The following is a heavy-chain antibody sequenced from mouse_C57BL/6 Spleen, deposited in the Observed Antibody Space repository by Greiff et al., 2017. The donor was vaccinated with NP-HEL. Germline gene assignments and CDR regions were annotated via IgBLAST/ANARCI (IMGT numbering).Heavy chain of an antibody. V-gene: IGHV1-80*01. CDR3: AIIYYEAWFAY. Sequence: VKLVESGAELVKPGASVKISCKASGYAFSSYWMNWVKQRPGKGLEWIGQIYPGDGDTNYNGKFKGKATLTADKSSSTAYMQLSSLTSEDSAVYFCAIIYYEAWFAYWGQGTLVTVSA. J-gene: IGHJ3*01. CDR2: IYPGDGDT. D-gene: IGHD2-4*01. CDR1: GYAFSSYW.